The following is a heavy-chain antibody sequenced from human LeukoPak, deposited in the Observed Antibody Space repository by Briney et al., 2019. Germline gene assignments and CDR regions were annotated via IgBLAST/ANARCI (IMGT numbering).Heavy chain of an antibody. D-gene: IGHD1-7*01. Sequence: PGGSLRLSCVASGFTFSSYNMHWVRQAPGKGLEWVAVIWYDASNKYYADSVKGRFTISRDNSKNTLYLQMNSLRDDDTAVYYCVRGVGVSRFNYLDPWGQGTLVIVSS. V-gene: IGHV3-33*08. CDR3: VRGVGVSRFNYLDP. CDR2: IWYDASNK. CDR1: GFTFSSYN. J-gene: IGHJ5*02.